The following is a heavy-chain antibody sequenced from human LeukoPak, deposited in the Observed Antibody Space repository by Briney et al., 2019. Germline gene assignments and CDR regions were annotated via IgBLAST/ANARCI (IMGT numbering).Heavy chain of an antibody. CDR2: ISSNGGST. CDR3: ASGYYGFDY. D-gene: IGHD3-22*01. CDR1: GFTFSSYA. J-gene: IGHJ4*02. Sequence: LPGGSLRLSCAASGFTFSSYAMHWVRQAPGKGLEHVSAISSNGGSTYYANSVKGRFTISRDNSKNTLYLQMGSLRAEDMAVYYCASGYYGFDYWGQGTLVTVSS. V-gene: IGHV3-64*01.